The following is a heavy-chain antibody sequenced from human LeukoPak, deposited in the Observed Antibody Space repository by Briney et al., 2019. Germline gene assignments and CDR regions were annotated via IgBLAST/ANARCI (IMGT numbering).Heavy chain of an antibody. CDR2: ISPNSGGT. D-gene: IGHD3-10*01. V-gene: IGHV1-2*02. Sequence: ASVKVSCKASGYTFTGYYMHWVRQAPGQGLEWMGWISPNSGGTNYAQKFQGRVTMTRDTSISTAYMELGSLRSDDTAVYYCARSGAYGSGSYLSYWGQGTLVTVSS. J-gene: IGHJ4*02. CDR1: GYTFTGYY. CDR3: ARSGAYGSGSYLSY.